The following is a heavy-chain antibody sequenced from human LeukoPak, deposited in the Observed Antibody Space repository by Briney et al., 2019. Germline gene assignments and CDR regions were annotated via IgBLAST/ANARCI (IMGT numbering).Heavy chain of an antibody. J-gene: IGHJ6*02. V-gene: IGHV4-39*01. CDR3: ARGAFGGYSYGANYYYYGMDV. Sequence: SETLSLTCTVSGGSIRSSYYYWGWIRQPPGKGLEWIGSIYDSGSTYYNPSLKSRVTIYVDTSKNQFSLKLNSVTAADTAVYYCARGAFGGYSYGANYYYYGMDVWGQGTTVTVSS. CDR2: IYDSGST. CDR1: GGSIRSSYYY. D-gene: IGHD5-18*01.